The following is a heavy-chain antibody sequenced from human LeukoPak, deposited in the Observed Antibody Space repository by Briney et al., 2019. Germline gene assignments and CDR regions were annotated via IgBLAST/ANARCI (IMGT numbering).Heavy chain of an antibody. CDR1: GVSISSGTSY. D-gene: IGHD5-18*01. CDR2: MDTSGIS. CDR3: ARDGGYNYGRVRFTYYMDV. J-gene: IGHJ6*03. Sequence: SETLSLTCTVSGVSISSGTSYWSWIRQPAGKGLEWIGRMDTSGISKYNPSLKSRVTISGDTSKNQFSLKLTSVTAADAGVYYCARDGGYNYGRVRFTYYMDVWGKGTTVTVSS. V-gene: IGHV4-61*02.